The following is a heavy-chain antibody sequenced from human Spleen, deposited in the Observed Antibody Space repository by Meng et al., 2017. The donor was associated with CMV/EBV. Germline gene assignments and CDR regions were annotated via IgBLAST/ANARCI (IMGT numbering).Heavy chain of an antibody. D-gene: IGHD3-16*02. Sequence: SVKVSCKASGYTFTDYYMHWVRQAPGQGLEWMGGITPAFETADYAQKFRDRVTISRDDSATTAYMEMSSLKSEDTAVYFCARGPRITVGGVIIWPLEDWGQGTLVTVSS. V-gene: IGHV1-69*05. CDR2: ITPAFETA. CDR1: GYTFTDYY. J-gene: IGHJ4*02. CDR3: ARGPRITVGGVIIWPLED.